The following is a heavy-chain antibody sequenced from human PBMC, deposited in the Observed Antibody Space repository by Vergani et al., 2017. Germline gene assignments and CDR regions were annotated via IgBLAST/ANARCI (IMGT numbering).Heavy chain of an antibody. CDR3: AIVTGYYDSSGYYLDY. CDR1: GYSLTELT. Sequence: QVLLVQSGSEVRKPGASVKVSCQVSGYSLTELTIHWVRQAPGKGLEWMGGFDPEHGEVTFAHHIQGGVTMTEDIYADTAYMELSSLRPEDTALYYCAIVTGYYDSSGYYLDYWGQGTLVTVSS. CDR2: FDPEHGEV. V-gene: IGHV1-24*01. D-gene: IGHD3-22*01. J-gene: IGHJ4*02.